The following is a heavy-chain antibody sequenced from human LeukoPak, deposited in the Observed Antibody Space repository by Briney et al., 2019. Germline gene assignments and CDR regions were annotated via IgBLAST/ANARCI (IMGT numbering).Heavy chain of an antibody. CDR1: GGSVTSPNW. V-gene: IGHV4-4*02. Sequence: SETLSLTCDVSGGSVTSPNWWTWVRQPPGKGLEWIGEVHLDGRTNYNPSLKSRLIMSVDLPENHISLKLTSVTAADTATYFCSRESGPFCPFGYWGQGTLVIVSS. J-gene: IGHJ4*02. CDR2: VHLDGRT. CDR3: SRESGPFCPFGY. D-gene: IGHD1-26*01.